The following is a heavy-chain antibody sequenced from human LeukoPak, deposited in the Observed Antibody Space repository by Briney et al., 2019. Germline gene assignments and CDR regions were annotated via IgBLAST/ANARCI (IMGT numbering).Heavy chain of an antibody. CDR3: ATSRSGLYYVFDY. CDR1: GFTFSTYV. Sequence: GGSLRLSCAASGFTFSTYVMSWVRQAPGKGLEWVSGINNNDGSTSYADSVKGRFTISSDNSKNTLHLQMDSLRAEDTAVYYCATSRSGLYYVFDYWGRGTLVTVSS. CDR2: INNNDGST. V-gene: IGHV3-23*01. D-gene: IGHD3-3*01. J-gene: IGHJ4*02.